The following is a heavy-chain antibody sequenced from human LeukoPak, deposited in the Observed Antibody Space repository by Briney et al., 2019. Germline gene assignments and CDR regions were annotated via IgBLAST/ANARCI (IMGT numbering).Heavy chain of an antibody. Sequence: ASVKVSCKVSGYTFTDYYMQWVQQAPGKGLEWMGLVDPEDGETIYAEKFQGRVTITADTSTDTAYMELSSLRSEDTAVYYCATDLRGYSYGQIDYWGQGTLVTVSS. CDR2: VDPEDGET. D-gene: IGHD5-18*01. CDR1: GYTFTDYY. J-gene: IGHJ4*02. V-gene: IGHV1-69-2*01. CDR3: ATDLRGYSYGQIDY.